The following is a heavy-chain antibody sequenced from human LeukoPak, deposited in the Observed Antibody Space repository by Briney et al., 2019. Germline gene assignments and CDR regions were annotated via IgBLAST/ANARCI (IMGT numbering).Heavy chain of an antibody. CDR2: IRYDGSNK. D-gene: IGHD5-18*01. V-gene: IGHV3-30*02. Sequence: TGGSLRLSCAASGFIFSSYGMHWVRQAPGKGLEWVAFIRYDGSNKYYADSVKGRFTISRDNSKNTLYLQMNSLRAEDTAVYYCAKDGQGYSYGTPLGGSYPYYFDHWGQGTLVTVSS. CDR3: AKDGQGYSYGTPLGGSYPYYFDH. CDR1: GFIFSSYG. J-gene: IGHJ4*02.